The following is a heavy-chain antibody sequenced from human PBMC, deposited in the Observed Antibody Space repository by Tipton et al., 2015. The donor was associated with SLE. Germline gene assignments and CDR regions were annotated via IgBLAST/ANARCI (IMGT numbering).Heavy chain of an antibody. D-gene: IGHD6-13*01. J-gene: IGHJ4*02. CDR2: IYTSGST. V-gene: IGHV4-61*09. CDR3: ARESASSSWYVGDY. Sequence: TLSLTCTVSGGSISSGSYYWSWIRQPAGKGLEWIGYIYTSGSTNFNPSLKSRVTISVDTSKNHFSLKLSSVTAADTAVYYCARESASSSWYVGDYWGQGTLVTVSS. CDR1: GGSISSGSYY.